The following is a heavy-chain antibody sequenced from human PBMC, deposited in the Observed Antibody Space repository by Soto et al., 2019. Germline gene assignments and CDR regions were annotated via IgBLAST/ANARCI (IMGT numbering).Heavy chain of an antibody. D-gene: IGHD5-18*01. CDR2: ISYDGSNK. CDR1: GFTFSSYA. CDR3: ARDLPIQRPFDY. J-gene: IGHJ4*02. Sequence: QVQLVESGGGVVQPGRSLRLSCAASGFTFSSYAMHWVRQAPGKGLEWVAVISYDGSNKYYADSVKGRFTISRDNSKNTLYLQMNSLRAEDTAVYYCARDLPIQRPFDYWGQGTLVTVSS. V-gene: IGHV3-30-3*01.